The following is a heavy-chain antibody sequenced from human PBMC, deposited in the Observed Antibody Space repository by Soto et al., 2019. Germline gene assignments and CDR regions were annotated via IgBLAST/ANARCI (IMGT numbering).Heavy chain of an antibody. CDR3: ARLGSSGWYQGSYFDY. V-gene: IGHV4-39*01. D-gene: IGHD6-19*01. J-gene: IGHJ4*02. Sequence: QLQLQESGPGLVKPSETLSLTCIVSGGSITRNNHYWGWIRQSPGKGLEWIGSILYSGSTNYNPSLKSRVTISVVTSDNQFSLKMCSVTAADTALYYCARLGSSGWYQGSYFDYWGQGTLVTVSS. CDR1: GGSITRNNHY. CDR2: ILYSGST.